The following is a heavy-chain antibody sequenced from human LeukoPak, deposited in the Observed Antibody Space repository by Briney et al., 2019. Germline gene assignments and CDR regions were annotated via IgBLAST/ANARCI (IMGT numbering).Heavy chain of an antibody. CDR1: GFTFSSYA. D-gene: IGHD1-20*01. J-gene: IGHJ4*02. Sequence: GGSLRLSCAASGFTFSSYAMHWVRQAPGKGLEWVAVISYDGSNKYYADSVKGRFTISRDNSKNTLYLQMNSLRAEDTAVYYCARGGYNWRKDPDYWGQGTLVTVSS. CDR3: ARGGYNWRKDPDY. CDR2: ISYDGSNK. V-gene: IGHV3-30*04.